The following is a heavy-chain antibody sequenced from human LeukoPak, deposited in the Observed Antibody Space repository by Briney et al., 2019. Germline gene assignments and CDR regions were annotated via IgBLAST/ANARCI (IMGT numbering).Heavy chain of an antibody. D-gene: IGHD2-2*02. CDR2: IYTSGST. CDR1: GGSISSYY. CDR3: ARVRRYCSSTSCYIAQPYYYYGMDV. V-gene: IGHV4-4*07. J-gene: IGHJ6*02. Sequence: PSETLSLTCTVSGGSISSYYWSWIRQPAGKGLEWIGRIYTSGSTNYNPSLKSRVTMSVDTSKNQFSLKLSSVTAADTAVYYCARVRRYCSSTSCYIAQPYYYYGMDVWGQGTTVTVSS.